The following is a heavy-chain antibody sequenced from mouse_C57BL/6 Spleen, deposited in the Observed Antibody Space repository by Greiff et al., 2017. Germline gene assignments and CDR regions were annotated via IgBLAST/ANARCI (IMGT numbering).Heavy chain of an antibody. J-gene: IGHJ2*01. Sequence: QVQLQQPGAELVRPGSSVKLSCKASGYTFTSYWMHWVKQRPIQGLEWIGNIDPSDSETPYNQKFKDKATLTVDKSSSTAYMQRSSLTSEDSAVYYCARDYGSSPYYFDYWGQGTTLTVSS. CDR2: IDPSDSET. D-gene: IGHD1-1*01. V-gene: IGHV1-52*01. CDR3: ARDYGSSPYYFDY. CDR1: GYTFTSYW.